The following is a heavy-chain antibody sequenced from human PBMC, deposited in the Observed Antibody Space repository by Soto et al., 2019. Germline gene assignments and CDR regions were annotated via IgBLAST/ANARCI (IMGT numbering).Heavy chain of an antibody. J-gene: IGHJ3*01. CDR3: ARDRVRSSDGVDSFDL. V-gene: IGHV1-2*02. D-gene: IGHD6-6*01. CDR2: INPQSGGT. CDR1: GYAFSDYY. Sequence: ASVKVSCKASGYAFSDYYMHWVRQAPGQGLEWMGYINPQSGGTKYDQKFQDRVTMTRDTPKITVYMELRILTSKDTAVYYCARDRVRSSDGVDSFDLWGQGTLVTVSS.